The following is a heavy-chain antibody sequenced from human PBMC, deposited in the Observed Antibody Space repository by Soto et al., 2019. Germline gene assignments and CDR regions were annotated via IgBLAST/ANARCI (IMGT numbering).Heavy chain of an antibody. CDR2: TDYSGNT. CDR3: ARAVVDPLYYLEY. CDR1: SDSISSYY. Sequence: QVQLQESGPGLVRPSEALSLTCTVSSDSISSYYWIWIRQSPGKGLEGIGYTDYSGNTNYNPSLKSRVTISRDTSKNQFSLRLSSVTAADTGVDYCARAVVDPLYYLEYCVQGTLVTVSS. D-gene: IGHD3-22*01. J-gene: IGHJ4*02. V-gene: IGHV4-59*08.